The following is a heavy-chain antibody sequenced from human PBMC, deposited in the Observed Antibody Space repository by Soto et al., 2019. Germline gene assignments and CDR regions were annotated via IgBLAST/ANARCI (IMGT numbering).Heavy chain of an antibody. Sequence: QITLKESGPTLVRPTQTLTLTCTFSGFSLSTTGVGVGWIRQPPGKALEWLALIYWDDDKRYSPSLKSRLTITKDTSKNEVILTMTNMDPVDTATYSCAQRLRDYGLGRERANYFDPWGHGTLVTVS. V-gene: IGHV2-5*02. CDR2: IYWDDDK. J-gene: IGHJ5*02. CDR1: GFSLSTTGVG. CDR3: AQRLRDYGLGRERANYFDP. D-gene: IGHD3-10*01.